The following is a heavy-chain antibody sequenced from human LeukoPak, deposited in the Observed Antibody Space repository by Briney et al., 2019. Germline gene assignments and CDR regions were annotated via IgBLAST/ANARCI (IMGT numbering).Heavy chain of an antibody. Sequence: GGSLRLSCAASGFTFSSYSMNWVRQAPGKGLEWVSSISSSSSYLYYADSVKGRFTISRDNAKNSLYLQMDSLRADDTAVYYCARENGYCSSTSCYSDGMDVWGKGTTVTVSS. CDR1: GFTFSSYS. D-gene: IGHD2-2*03. V-gene: IGHV3-21*01. J-gene: IGHJ6*04. CDR2: ISSSSSYL. CDR3: ARENGYCSSTSCYSDGMDV.